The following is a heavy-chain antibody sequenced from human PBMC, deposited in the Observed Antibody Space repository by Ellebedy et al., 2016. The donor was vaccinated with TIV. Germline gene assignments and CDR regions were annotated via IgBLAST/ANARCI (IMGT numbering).Heavy chain of an antibody. CDR3: ARAGHSAGIAVAGKFGY. J-gene: IGHJ4*02. D-gene: IGHD6-19*01. Sequence: ASVKVSCKASGYTFTGYYVHWVRQAPGQGLEWMGWINPYSGGTNYAQKFQGRVTMTRDTSISTAYMELSRLRSDDTAVYYCARAGHSAGIAVAGKFGYWGQGTLVTVSS. CDR2: INPYSGGT. CDR1: GYTFTGYY. V-gene: IGHV1-2*02.